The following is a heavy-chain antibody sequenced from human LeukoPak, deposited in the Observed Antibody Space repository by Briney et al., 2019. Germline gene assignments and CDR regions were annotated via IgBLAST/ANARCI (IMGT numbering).Heavy chain of an antibody. CDR3: AATPGAYYDFWSGYQTFDY. D-gene: IGHD3-3*01. J-gene: IGHJ4*02. CDR2: IIPIFGTA. V-gene: IGHV1-69*13. Sequence: SVKVSCKASGGTFSSHAISWVRQAPGQGLEWMGGIIPIFGTANYAQKFQGRVTITADESTSTAYMELSSLGSEDTAVYYCAATPGAYYDFWSGYQTFDYWGQGTLVTVSS. CDR1: GGTFSSHA.